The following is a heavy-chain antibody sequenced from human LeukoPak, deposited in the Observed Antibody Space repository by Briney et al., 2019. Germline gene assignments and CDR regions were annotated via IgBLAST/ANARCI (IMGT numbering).Heavy chain of an antibody. CDR1: NYSITSVYY. CDR3: ARVSRGYDILY. J-gene: IGHJ4*02. V-gene: IGHV4-38-2*02. CDR2: IYHSGTT. D-gene: IGHD3-9*01. Sequence: PSETLSLTCTVSNYSITSVYYWGWIRQPPGKGLEWIGSIYHSGTTYYNPSLKSRVTISVDTSKNQFSLNLSAVTAADTAVYYCARVSRGYDILYWGQGNLVTVSS.